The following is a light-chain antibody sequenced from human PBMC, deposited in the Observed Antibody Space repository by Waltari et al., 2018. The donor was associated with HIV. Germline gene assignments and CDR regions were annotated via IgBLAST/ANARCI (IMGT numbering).Light chain of an antibody. V-gene: IGLV1-40*01. Sequence: QSVLTQPPSVSGAPGQSVTISCTGSSSNIGAGYDVQWYQQLPGTAPKILIYGNNDRPSGGPDRFSGSKSGTSASLAISGLQAEDEADYYCQSYDTTLRAIFGGGTKLTVL. CDR2: GNN. CDR1: SSNIGAGYD. J-gene: IGLJ2*01. CDR3: QSYDTTLRAI.